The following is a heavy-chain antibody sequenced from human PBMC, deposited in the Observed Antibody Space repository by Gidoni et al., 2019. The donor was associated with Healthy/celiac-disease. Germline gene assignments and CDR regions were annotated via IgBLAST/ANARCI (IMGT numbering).Heavy chain of an antibody. Sequence: QVQLVQSGAEVKKPGASVKVSCTASGYTFTGYYMHWVRQAPGQGIGWMGWINPNSGGPNYAQKCQGRVTMTRDTSISTAYMELSRLRSDDTAVYYCAPSGSPRDYGMDVWGQGTTVTVSS. J-gene: IGHJ6*02. CDR3: APSGSPRDYGMDV. CDR2: INPNSGGP. D-gene: IGHD1-26*01. CDR1: GYTFTGYY. V-gene: IGHV1-2*02.